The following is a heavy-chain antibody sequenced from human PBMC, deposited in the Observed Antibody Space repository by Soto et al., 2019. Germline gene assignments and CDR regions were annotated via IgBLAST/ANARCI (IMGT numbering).Heavy chain of an antibody. Sequence: PWGSLRLSCAASGFTFITYWMSWVRQSPGKGLEWVANIKQDGSERYYVDSVKGRFTISRDNAKNSLYLQMNNLRTEDTAVYYCATDSGTSDYWGQGTLVTVSS. CDR3: ATDSGTSDY. V-gene: IGHV3-7*01. J-gene: IGHJ4*02. D-gene: IGHD1-1*01. CDR1: GFTFITYW. CDR2: IKQDGSER.